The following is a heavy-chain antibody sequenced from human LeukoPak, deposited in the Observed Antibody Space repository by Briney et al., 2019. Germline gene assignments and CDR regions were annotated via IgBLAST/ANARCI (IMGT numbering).Heavy chain of an antibody. Sequence: GGSLRLSCAASGFTFSSYAMSWVRQAPGKGLEWVSAISGSGGSTYYADSVKGRFTISGDNSKNTLYLQMNSLRAEDTAVYYCAKDRKARKTFDYWGQGTLVTVSS. CDR3: AKDRKARKTFDY. CDR2: ISGSGGST. CDR1: GFTFSSYA. J-gene: IGHJ4*02. V-gene: IGHV3-23*01.